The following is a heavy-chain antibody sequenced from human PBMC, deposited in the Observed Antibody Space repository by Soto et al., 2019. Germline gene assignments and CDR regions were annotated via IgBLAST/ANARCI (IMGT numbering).Heavy chain of an antibody. J-gene: IGHJ4*02. CDR1: GFIFTRYS. V-gene: IGHV3-21*06. CDR2: ISSTTNYI. Sequence: GGSLRLSCAASGFIFTRYSMNWVRQTPGKGLEWVSSISSTTNYIYYGDSMKGRFTISRDNAKNSLYLEMNSLRAEDTAVYYCARESEDLTSNFDYWGQGTLVTVSS. CDR3: ARESEDLTSNFDY.